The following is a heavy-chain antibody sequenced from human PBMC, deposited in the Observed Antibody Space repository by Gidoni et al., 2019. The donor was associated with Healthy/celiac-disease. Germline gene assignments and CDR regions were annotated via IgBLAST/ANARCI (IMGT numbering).Heavy chain of an antibody. V-gene: IGHV1-69*04. D-gene: IGHD3-10*01. Sequence: QVQLVQSGAEVKKPGSSVKVSCKASGGTFSSYAISWVRQAPGQGLEWMGRIIPILGIANYAQKFQGRVTITADKSTSTAYMELSSLRSEDTAVYYCARDKESPTKGFGEFGYYYYMDVWGKGTTVTVSS. J-gene: IGHJ6*03. CDR2: IIPILGIA. CDR1: GGTFSSYA. CDR3: ARDKESPTKGFGEFGYYYYMDV.